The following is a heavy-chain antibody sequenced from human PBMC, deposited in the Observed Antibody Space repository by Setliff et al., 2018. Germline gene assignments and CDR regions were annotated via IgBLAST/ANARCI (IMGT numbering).Heavy chain of an antibody. CDR1: GYSFTDYY. J-gene: IGHJ5*01. CDR2: INSNSGST. D-gene: IGHD5-12*01. CDR3: AREVPGYSGALDF. V-gene: IGHV1-2*02. Sequence: ASVKVSCKASGYSFTDYYMYWVRQAPGQGLEWLGWINSNSGSTTYAQKFQGRVTMTRDTSINTVYMELKSLTSDDSAVYYCAREVPGYSGALDFWGRGTLVTAPQ.